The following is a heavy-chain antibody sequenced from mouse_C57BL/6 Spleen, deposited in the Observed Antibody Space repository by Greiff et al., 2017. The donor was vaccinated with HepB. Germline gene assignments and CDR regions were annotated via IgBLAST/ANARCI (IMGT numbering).Heavy chain of an antibody. V-gene: IGHV1-74*01. CDR3: AIWGGYDWYFDV. Sequence: VQLQQPGAELVKPGASVKVSCKASGYTFTSYWMHWVKQRPGQGLEWIGRIHPSDSDTNYNQKFKGKATLTVDKSSSAAYMQLSSLTSEASAVYYCAIWGGYDWYFDVWGTGTTVTVSS. D-gene: IGHD2-2*01. CDR1: GYTFTSYW. J-gene: IGHJ1*03. CDR2: IHPSDSDT.